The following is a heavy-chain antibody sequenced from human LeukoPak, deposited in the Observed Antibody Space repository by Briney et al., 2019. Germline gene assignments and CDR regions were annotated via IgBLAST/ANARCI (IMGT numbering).Heavy chain of an antibody. CDR3: AKSFGPVIAAAGTGAD. CDR1: GFTFSSYG. D-gene: IGHD6-13*01. J-gene: IGHJ4*02. Sequence: GRSLRVSCAASGFTFSSYGMHWVRQAPGKGLEWVSAISGSGVNTDHADSVKGRFTISRDNSKNTLYLQMNSLRVEDTVVYYCAKSFGPVIAAAGTGADWGQGTLVTVSS. V-gene: IGHV3-23*01. CDR2: ISGSGVNT.